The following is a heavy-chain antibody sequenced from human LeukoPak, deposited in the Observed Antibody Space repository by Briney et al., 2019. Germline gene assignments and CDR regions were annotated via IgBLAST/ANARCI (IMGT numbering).Heavy chain of an antibody. CDR3: ARVRITFFGVVDYYKDV. D-gene: IGHD3-3*01. V-gene: IGHV3-64*01. Sequence: GGSLRLSCAASGFTFSSYAMHWVRQAPGKGLEYVSAISSNGGSTYYANSVKGRFTISRDNSKNTLYLQMGSLRAEDMAVYYCARVRITFFGVVDYYKDVWGKGTTVTVSS. CDR1: GFTFSSYA. J-gene: IGHJ6*03. CDR2: ISSNGGST.